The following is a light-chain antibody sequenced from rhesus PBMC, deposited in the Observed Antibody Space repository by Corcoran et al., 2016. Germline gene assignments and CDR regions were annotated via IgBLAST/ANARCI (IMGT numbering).Light chain of an antibody. CDR3: QQYNSLPLT. V-gene: IGKV1-32*01. CDR2: YVD. J-gene: IGKJ4*01. Sequence: DIQMTQSPSSLSASVGDRVTISCRASQGISSYLNWYQQKPGKAPKVLIYYVDRLKSGVPSRFSGSGAGTEFTLTISSVQPEAFATYYCQQYNSLPLTFGGGTKVELK. CDR1: QGISSY.